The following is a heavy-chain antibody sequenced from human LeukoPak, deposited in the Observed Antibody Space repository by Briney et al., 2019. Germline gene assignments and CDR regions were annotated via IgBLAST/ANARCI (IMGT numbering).Heavy chain of an antibody. D-gene: IGHD3-3*01. J-gene: IGHJ3*02. CDR2: MNPNSGNT. CDR3: ARGPPYDFWSGYYNGRDAFDI. CDR1: GGTFSSYA. V-gene: IGHV1-8*03. Sequence: ASVKVSCKASGGTFSSYAINWVRQATGQGLEWMGWMNPNSGNTGYAQKFQGRVTITRNTSISTAYMELSSLRSEDTAVYYCARGPPYDFWSGYYNGRDAFDIWGQGTTVTVSS.